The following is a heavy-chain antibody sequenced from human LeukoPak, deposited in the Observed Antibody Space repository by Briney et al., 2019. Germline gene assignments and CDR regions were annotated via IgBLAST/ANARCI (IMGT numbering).Heavy chain of an antibody. D-gene: IGHD3-22*01. J-gene: IGHJ3*02. CDR2: IYPGDSDT. V-gene: IGHV5-51*01. CDR3: ARIMTYDSSGSDAFDI. CDR1: GYSFTSYW. Sequence: GESLKISCKGSGYSFTSYWIGWVRQLPGKGLEWMGIIYPGDSDTRYSPSFQGQVTISADKSISTAYLQWSSLKASDTAMYYCARIMTYDSSGSDAFDIWGQGTMVTVSS.